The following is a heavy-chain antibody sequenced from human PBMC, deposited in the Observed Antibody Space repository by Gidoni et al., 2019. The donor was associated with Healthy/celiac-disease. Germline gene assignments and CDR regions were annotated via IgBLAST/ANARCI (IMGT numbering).Heavy chain of an antibody. J-gene: IGHJ3*02. Sequence: QVQLQQWGAGLLKPSETLSLTCAVYGGSFSGYYWSWIRQPPGKGLEWIGEINHSGSTNYNPSLKSRVTISVDTSKNQFSLKLSSVTAADTAVYYCARGLVGYDAVDIWGQGTMVTVSS. CDR2: INHSGST. V-gene: IGHV4-34*01. D-gene: IGHD2-21*01. CDR1: GGSFSGYY. CDR3: ARGLVGYDAVDI.